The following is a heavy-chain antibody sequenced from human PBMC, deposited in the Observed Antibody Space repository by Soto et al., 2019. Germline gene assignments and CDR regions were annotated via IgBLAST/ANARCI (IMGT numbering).Heavy chain of an antibody. CDR1: GGSISSSSYY. D-gene: IGHD3-22*01. V-gene: IGHV4-39*01. Sequence: PSETLSLTCTVSGGSISSSSYYWGWIRQPPGKGLEWIGSIYYSGSTYYNPSLKSRVTISVDMSKNQFSLKLSYVTAADTAVYYCARHYDSSGYYEHFDYWGQGTLVTVSS. CDR3: ARHYDSSGYYEHFDY. J-gene: IGHJ4*02. CDR2: IYYSGST.